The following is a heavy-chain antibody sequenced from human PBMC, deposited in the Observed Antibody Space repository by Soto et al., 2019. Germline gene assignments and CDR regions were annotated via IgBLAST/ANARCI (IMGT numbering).Heavy chain of an antibody. Sequence: QITLKESGPTLVKPTQTLTLTCTFSGFSLSTSGVGVGWIRQPPGKALEWLALIYWDDDKRYSPSLKSRLTIAKDTSKNQVVLTMTNMDPVDTATYYCAXXXXXXXXXXXXXXYWGQGTLVTVSS. J-gene: IGHJ4*02. V-gene: IGHV2-5*02. CDR3: AXXXXXXXXXXXXXXY. CDR2: IYWDDDK. CDR1: GFSLSTSGVG.